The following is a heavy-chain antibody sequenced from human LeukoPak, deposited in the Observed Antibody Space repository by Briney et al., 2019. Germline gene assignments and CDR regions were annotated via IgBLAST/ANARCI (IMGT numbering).Heavy chain of an antibody. J-gene: IGHJ4*02. Sequence: GGSLRLSCAVSGFTVSSNYMSWVRQAPGKGLEWVSGIYGGDSTYYADSVKGRFTISRDNSKNTLYLQMNSLRAEDTAVYYCASESPLYYDGNSGFWGQGALVTVSS. CDR2: IYGGDST. CDR1: GFTVSSNY. CDR3: ASESPLYYDGNSGF. D-gene: IGHD4-23*01. V-gene: IGHV3-53*01.